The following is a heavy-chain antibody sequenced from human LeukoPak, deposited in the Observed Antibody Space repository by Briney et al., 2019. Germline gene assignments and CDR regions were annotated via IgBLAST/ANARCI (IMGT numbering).Heavy chain of an antibody. D-gene: IGHD2-2*01. CDR3: ARVKPGYQLWRIGGPFDC. CDR2: INHSGST. V-gene: IGHV4-34*01. J-gene: IGHJ4*02. CDR1: GGSFSGYY. Sequence: PSETLSLTCAVYGGSFSGYYWSWIRQPPGKGLEWIGEINHSGSTNYNPSLKSRVTISVDTSKNQFSLKLSSVTAADTAVYYCARVKPGYQLWRIGGPFDCWGQGTLVTVSS.